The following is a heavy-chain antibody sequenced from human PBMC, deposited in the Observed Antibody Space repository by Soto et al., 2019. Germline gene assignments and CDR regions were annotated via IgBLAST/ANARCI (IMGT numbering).Heavy chain of an antibody. CDR2: IWYDGSNK. CDR3: ARDGEDCSSTSCYYYYYMDV. CDR1: GFTFSSYG. Sequence: QVQLVESGGGVVQPGRSLRLSCAATGFTFSSYGMHWVRQAPGKGLEWVAVIWYDGSNKYYADSVKGRFTISRDNSKNTLYLQMNSLRAEDTAVYYCARDGEDCSSTSCYYYYYMDVWGKGTPVTVSS. D-gene: IGHD2-2*01. J-gene: IGHJ6*03. V-gene: IGHV3-33*01.